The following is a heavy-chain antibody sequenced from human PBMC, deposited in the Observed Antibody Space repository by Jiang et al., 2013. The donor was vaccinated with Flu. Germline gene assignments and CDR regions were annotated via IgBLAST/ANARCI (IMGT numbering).Heavy chain of an antibody. J-gene: IGHJ4*02. CDR2: TYYRSTWYT. V-gene: IGHV6-1*01. D-gene: IGHD6-13*01. CDR1: SSNSAT. Sequence: SSNSATWNWIRQSPSRGLEWLGRTYYRSTWYTEYAASVKSRITINPDTSKNQFSLHLTSVTPEDTAIYYCARTTTGIGDYWGQGTLVTVSS. CDR3: ARTTTGIGDY.